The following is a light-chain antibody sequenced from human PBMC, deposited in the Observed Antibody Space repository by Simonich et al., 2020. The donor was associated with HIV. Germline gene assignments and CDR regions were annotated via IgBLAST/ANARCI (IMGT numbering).Light chain of an antibody. Sequence: DIQMTQSPSPLSASVGGRVTNTCRTSQSISTGLAWYQQKPGKAPKLLIYESSSLESGVPSRFSGSGSGTLFTLTISSLQPDDFATYYCQQYNSYPYIFGQGTKLEIK. J-gene: IGKJ2*01. CDR1: QSISTG. CDR3: QQYNSYPYI. CDR2: ESS. V-gene: IGKV1-5*03.